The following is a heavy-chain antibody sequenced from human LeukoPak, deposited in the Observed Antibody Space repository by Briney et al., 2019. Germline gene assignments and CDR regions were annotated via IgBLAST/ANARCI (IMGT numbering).Heavy chain of an antibody. CDR1: GFTFSSYS. Sequence: GGSLRLSCAASGFTFSSYSMNWVRQAPGKGLEWVSSISSSSSYIYYADSVKGRFTIPRDNAKNSLYLQMNSLRAEDTAVYYCASGRCTNGVCYKGYYWGQGTLVTVSS. CDR3: ASGRCTNGVCYKGYY. CDR2: ISSSSSYI. D-gene: IGHD2-8*01. J-gene: IGHJ4*02. V-gene: IGHV3-21*01.